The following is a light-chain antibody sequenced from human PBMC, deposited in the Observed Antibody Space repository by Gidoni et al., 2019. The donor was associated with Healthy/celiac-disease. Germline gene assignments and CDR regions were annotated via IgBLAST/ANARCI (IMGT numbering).Light chain of an antibody. CDR1: QSISSY. CDR3: QQSYSTPLT. Sequence: DTQMTQSPSSMTAPVGDRVTNTCRASQSISSYLNWYQQKPGKAPKLLIYAASSLQSGVPSRFSGSGSGTDFTLTISSLQPEDFATYYCQQSYSTPLTFGGGTKVEIK. CDR2: AAS. V-gene: IGKV1-39*01. J-gene: IGKJ4*01.